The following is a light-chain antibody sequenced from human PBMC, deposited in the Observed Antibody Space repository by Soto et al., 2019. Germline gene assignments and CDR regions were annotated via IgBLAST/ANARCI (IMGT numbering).Light chain of an antibody. CDR2: HAS. J-gene: IGKJ1*01. Sequence: DIQMTQSPSTLPASVGDRVNITCRASQSIDRWLAWYQQRPGKAPKLLIYHASSLETGVQSRFSGSGSGTEFTLTIRSLQPDDFATYYCQHYNSYGTFGQGTKVDIK. V-gene: IGKV1-5*01. CDR3: QHYNSYGT. CDR1: QSIDRW.